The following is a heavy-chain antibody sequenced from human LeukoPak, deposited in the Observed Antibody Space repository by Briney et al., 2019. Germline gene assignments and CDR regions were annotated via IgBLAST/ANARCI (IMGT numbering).Heavy chain of an antibody. V-gene: IGHV3-9*01. Sequence: PGGSLRLSCAASGFTFDDYAMHWVRQAPGKGLEWVSGISWNSGSIGYADSVKGRFTISRDNAKNSLYLQMNSLRAEDTALYYCAKGRYFDWLLSYFDYWGQGTLVTVSS. J-gene: IGHJ4*02. D-gene: IGHD3-9*01. CDR3: AKGRYFDWLLSYFDY. CDR2: ISWNSGSI. CDR1: GFTFDDYA.